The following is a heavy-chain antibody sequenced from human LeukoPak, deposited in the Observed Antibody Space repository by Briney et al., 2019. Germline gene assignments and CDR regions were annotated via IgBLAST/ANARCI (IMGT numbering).Heavy chain of an antibody. Sequence: GASVKVSCKASGYTFTGYYMHWVRQAPGQGLEWMGWINPNSGGTNYAQKFQGRVTMTRDTSISTAYMELSRLRSDDTAVYYCARARITMIVVGAFDIWGQGTMVTVSS. D-gene: IGHD3-22*01. CDR1: GYTFTGYY. J-gene: IGHJ3*02. CDR2: INPNSGGT. V-gene: IGHV1-2*02. CDR3: ARARITMIVVGAFDI.